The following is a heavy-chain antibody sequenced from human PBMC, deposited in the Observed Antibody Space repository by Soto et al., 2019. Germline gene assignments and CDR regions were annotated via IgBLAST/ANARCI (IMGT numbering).Heavy chain of an antibody. V-gene: IGHV3-23*01. CDR3: ARRQIPPPTRGAANARGGMDV. J-gene: IGHJ6*02. CDR2: ISGSGGST. Sequence: TGGSLRLSCAASGVTFSSYAMSWVRQAPGKGLEWVSAISGSGGSTYYADSVKGRFTISRDNSKNTLYLQMNSLRAEDTAVYYCARRQIPPPTRGAANARGGMDVWGQGTTVTVSS. CDR1: GVTFSSYA. D-gene: IGHD6-13*01.